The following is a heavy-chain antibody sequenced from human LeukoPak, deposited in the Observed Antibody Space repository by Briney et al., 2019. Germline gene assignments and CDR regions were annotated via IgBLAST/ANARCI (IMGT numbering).Heavy chain of an antibody. CDR1: EFTFSSYA. Sequence: GGSLSPSCAASEFTFSSYAMSWARKAPGKGLGGSSAISGGGGSTYYADSVKGRFTISRDNSKNTLYLQMNSLRAEDTAVYYCAKDANPKYYGSGSYSPPFDYWGQGTLVTVSS. CDR3: AKDANPKYYGSGSYSPPFDY. J-gene: IGHJ4*02. CDR2: ISGGGGST. V-gene: IGHV3-23*01. D-gene: IGHD3-10*01.